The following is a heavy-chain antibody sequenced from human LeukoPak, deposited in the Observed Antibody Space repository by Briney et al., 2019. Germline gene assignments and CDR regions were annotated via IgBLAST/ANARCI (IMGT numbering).Heavy chain of an antibody. Sequence: GGSLRLSCSASGFSVTNGWMSWVRQAPGKGLEWVGRIKDRTDGGTTVYAAPLKGRLTISREHTKTTVYLELNSLKTEDTDVYFCTTATVVWGVSAYWGQGTLVTVSS. J-gene: IGHJ4*02. CDR3: TTATVVWGVSAY. D-gene: IGHD3-10*01. CDR1: GFSVTNGW. CDR2: IKDRTDGGTT. V-gene: IGHV3-15*01.